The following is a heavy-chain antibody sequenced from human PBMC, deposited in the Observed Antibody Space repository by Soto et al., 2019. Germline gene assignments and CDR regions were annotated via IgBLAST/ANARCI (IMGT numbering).Heavy chain of an antibody. Sequence: QVQVVESGGGVVQPGRSLRLSCAASGFTLSSCGMHWVRQAPGKGLEWVGVITDDGGSEHYADFVKGRFTISRDSSENTVYLQMNSLRVEDSAVYYCAKEQSSGYYRVVDYWGQGTLVTVSS. CDR1: GFTLSSCG. D-gene: IGHD6-19*01. V-gene: IGHV3-30*18. CDR3: AKEQSSGYYRVVDY. CDR2: ITDDGGSE. J-gene: IGHJ4*02.